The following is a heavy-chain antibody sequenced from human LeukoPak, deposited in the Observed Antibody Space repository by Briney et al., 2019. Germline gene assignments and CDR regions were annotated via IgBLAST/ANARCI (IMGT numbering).Heavy chain of an antibody. CDR1: GFIFTNYF. V-gene: IGHV3-7*01. CDR3: ATDRGWRTSGYYLYYFEY. Sequence: GGSLRLSCAASGFIFTNYFMSWVRQAPGKGLEWAASIKHDGSEKYYVDSVRGRSTISRDNTMNSLYLQMSSLRAEDTAVYYCATDRGWRTSGYYLYYFEYWGQGTLVTVSS. D-gene: IGHD3-3*01. J-gene: IGHJ4*02. CDR2: IKHDGSEK.